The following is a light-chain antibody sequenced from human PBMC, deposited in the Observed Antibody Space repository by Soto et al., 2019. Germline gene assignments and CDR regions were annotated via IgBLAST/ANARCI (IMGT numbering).Light chain of an antibody. Sequence: EIVMMQSPATLSVSPGERATLSCRASQSVSSNLAWYQQKPGQAPRLLIYGASTRATGIPARFSGSGSGTEFTLTTSSLQCEDFAVYYCQQYSNWPQTFGQGTKVEIK. CDR1: QSVSSN. CDR3: QQYSNWPQT. V-gene: IGKV3-15*01. J-gene: IGKJ1*01. CDR2: GAS.